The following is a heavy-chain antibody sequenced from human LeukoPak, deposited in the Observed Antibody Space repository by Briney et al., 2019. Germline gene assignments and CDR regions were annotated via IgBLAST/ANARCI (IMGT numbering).Heavy chain of an antibody. Sequence: SETLSLTCTVSDGSMSSYYWSWIRQPAEKGLEWIGRIYTSGATNYNPSLESRVTISVDTSKNQFSLKLSYVTAADTAVYFCARESSWGNFDYWGQGTLVTVSS. CDR1: DGSMSSYY. CDR2: IYTSGAT. V-gene: IGHV4-4*07. J-gene: IGHJ4*02. D-gene: IGHD7-27*01. CDR3: ARESSWGNFDY.